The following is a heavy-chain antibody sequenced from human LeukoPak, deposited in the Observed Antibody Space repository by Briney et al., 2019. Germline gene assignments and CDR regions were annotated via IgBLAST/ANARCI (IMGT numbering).Heavy chain of an antibody. CDR3: ARAEGRVVWFGELLFDY. CDR1: GYTFTTSW. D-gene: IGHD3-10*01. Sequence: GESLKISCQGFGYTFTTSWIGWVRQMPGKGLEWMGIIYPGDSDTRYSPSFQGQVTISADKSISTAYLQWSSLKASDTAMYYCARAEGRVVWFGELLFDYWGQGTLVTVSS. CDR2: IYPGDSDT. V-gene: IGHV5-51*01. J-gene: IGHJ4*02.